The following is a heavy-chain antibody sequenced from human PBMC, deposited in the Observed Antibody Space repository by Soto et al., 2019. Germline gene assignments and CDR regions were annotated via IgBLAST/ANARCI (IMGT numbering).Heavy chain of an antibody. V-gene: IGHV4-4*07. CDR3: VRDGTKTLRDWFDS. CDR2: IYATGTT. J-gene: IGHJ5*01. CDR1: GASISGFY. D-gene: IGHD1-1*01. Sequence: SETLSLTCTVSGASISGFYWSWIRKSAGKGLEWIGRIYATGTTDYNPSLKSRVMMSVDTSKKQFSLKLRSVTAADTAVYYCVRDGTKTLRDWFDSWGQGISVTVSS.